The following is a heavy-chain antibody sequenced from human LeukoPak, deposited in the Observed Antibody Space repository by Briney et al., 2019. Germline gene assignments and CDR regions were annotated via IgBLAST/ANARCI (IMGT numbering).Heavy chain of an antibody. CDR3: ARDCSSPRVKYFQH. Sequence: ASETLSLTCTVSGGSISSSSYYWGWIRQPPGKGLEWIGSIYYSGSTYYNPSLKSRVTISVDTSKNQFSLKLSSVTAADTAVYYCARDCSSPRVKYFQHWGQGTLVTVSS. D-gene: IGHD6-6*01. J-gene: IGHJ1*01. CDR2: IYYSGST. CDR1: GGSISSSSYY. V-gene: IGHV4-39*07.